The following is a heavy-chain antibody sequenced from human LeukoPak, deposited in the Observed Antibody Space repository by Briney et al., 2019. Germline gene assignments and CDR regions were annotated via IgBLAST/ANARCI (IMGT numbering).Heavy chain of an antibody. CDR2: INPNSGGT. J-gene: IGHJ4*02. CDR1: GYTFTGYY. CDR3: ARDFLPVRLPDY. D-gene: IGHD6-25*01. Sequence: ASVKVSCKASGYTFTGYYMHWVRQAPGQGLEWMGWINPNSGGTNYAQKFQGRVTMTRDTSISTAYMELSRLRSDDTAVYYCARDFLPVRLPDYWGQGTLVTVSS. V-gene: IGHV1-2*02.